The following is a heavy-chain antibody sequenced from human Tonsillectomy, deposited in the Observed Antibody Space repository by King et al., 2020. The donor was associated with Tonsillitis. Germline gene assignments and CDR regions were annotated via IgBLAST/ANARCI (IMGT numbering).Heavy chain of an antibody. CDR2: ISYDGSNK. CDR3: ARDIRSSSLPWYYYYGMGV. D-gene: IGHD6-6*01. V-gene: IGHV3-30*04. CDR1: GFTFSSYA. J-gene: IGHJ6*02. Sequence: VQLVESGGGVVQPGRSLRLSCAASGFTFSSYAMHWVRQAPGKGLEWVAVISYDGSNKYYADSVKGRFTISRDNSKNTLYLQMNSLRAEDTAVYSCARDIRSSSLPWYYYYGMGVWGQGTTVTVSS.